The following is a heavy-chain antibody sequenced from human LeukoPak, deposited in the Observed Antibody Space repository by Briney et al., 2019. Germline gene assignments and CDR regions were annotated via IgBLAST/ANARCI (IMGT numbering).Heavy chain of an antibody. Sequence: GGSLRLSXAASGFIFSNYAMSWVRQAPTKGLEWVSTISGGGDSTYYADSVKGRFTISRDYSKNTLYLQMNSLRAEDTAVYYCATIQYQLPPARWPSNYWGQGTLVTVSS. V-gene: IGHV3-23*01. CDR1: GFIFSNYA. J-gene: IGHJ4*02. CDR2: ISGGGDST. CDR3: ATIQYQLPPARWPSNY. D-gene: IGHD2-2*01.